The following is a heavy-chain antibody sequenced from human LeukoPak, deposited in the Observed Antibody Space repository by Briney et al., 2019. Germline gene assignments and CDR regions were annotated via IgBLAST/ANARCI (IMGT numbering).Heavy chain of an antibody. CDR1: GGSISSGGYY. CDR2: NNYNGIT. J-gene: IGHJ4*02. CDR3: ARQGNWNLDY. V-gene: IGHV4-61*08. Sequence: PSQTLSLTCTVSGGSISSGGYYWSWIRQPPGKGLEWIGYNNYNGITNYNPSLKSRVTISVDTSKNQFSLKLTSVTAADTAIYYCARQGNWNLDYWGQGTLVTVSS. D-gene: IGHD1-1*01.